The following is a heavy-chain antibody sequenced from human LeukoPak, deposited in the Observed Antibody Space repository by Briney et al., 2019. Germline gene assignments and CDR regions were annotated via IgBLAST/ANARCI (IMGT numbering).Heavy chain of an antibody. V-gene: IGHV1-69*04. CDR1: GGTFSSYA. Sequence: GSSVKVSCKASGGTFSSYAISWVRQAPGQGLEWMGRIILILGIANYAQKFQGRVTITADKSTSTAYMELSSLRSEDTAVYYCARERGLDGLPYYYYGMDVWGQGTTVTVSS. CDR3: ARERGLDGLPYYYYGMDV. D-gene: IGHD3-10*01. CDR2: IILILGIA. J-gene: IGHJ6*02.